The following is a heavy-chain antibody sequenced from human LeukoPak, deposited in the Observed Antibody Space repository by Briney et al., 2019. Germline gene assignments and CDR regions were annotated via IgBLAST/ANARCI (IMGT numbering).Heavy chain of an antibody. CDR1: GYSFTGYY. CDR3: ARERRGQGGTGSGGFDY. CDR2: INPNSGGT. J-gene: IGHJ4*02. D-gene: IGHD3-10*01. Sequence: ASVKVSCKASGYSFTGYYMHWVRQAPGQGLEWMGWINPNSGGTNYAQKFQGRVTMTRNTSISTAYMELSSLRSEDTAVYYCARERRGQGGTGSGGFDYWGQGTLVTVSS. V-gene: IGHV1-2*02.